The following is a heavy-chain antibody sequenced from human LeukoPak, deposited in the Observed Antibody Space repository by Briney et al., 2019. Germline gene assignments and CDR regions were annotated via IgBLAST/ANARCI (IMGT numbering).Heavy chain of an antibody. CDR3: ARGIATFDY. CDR1: GGSISSDY. Sequence: NPSETLSLTCTVSGGSISSDYWSWIRQPPGKGLEWIGYIYHSGSTNYNPSLKSRVTISVDTSKNQFSLKLSSVTAADTAVYYCARGIATFDYWGQGTLVTVSS. J-gene: IGHJ4*02. CDR2: IYHSGST. D-gene: IGHD1-26*01. V-gene: IGHV4-59*01.